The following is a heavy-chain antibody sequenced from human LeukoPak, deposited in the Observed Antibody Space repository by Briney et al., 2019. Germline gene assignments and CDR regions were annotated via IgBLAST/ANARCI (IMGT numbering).Heavy chain of an antibody. Sequence: ASETLSLTCTVSGASISSYYWSWIRQPPGKGLEWTGYFYYSGSTNYNPSLKSRVTISVDTSKNQFSLKLSSVTAADTAVYYCARLNRGATSLYFDYWGQGTLVTVSS. CDR1: GASISSYY. J-gene: IGHJ4*02. V-gene: IGHV4-59*01. D-gene: IGHD5-12*01. CDR2: FYYSGST. CDR3: ARLNRGATSLYFDY.